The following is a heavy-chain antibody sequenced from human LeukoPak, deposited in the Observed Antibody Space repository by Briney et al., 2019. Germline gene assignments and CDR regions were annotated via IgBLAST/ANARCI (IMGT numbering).Heavy chain of an antibody. D-gene: IGHD3-10*01. V-gene: IGHV4-4*07. CDR2: IYTSGST. CDR1: GGSISSYY. CDR3: ARELGELLSQRYNWFDP. Sequence: SETLSLTCTVSGGSISSYYWSWIRQPAGKGLEWIGRIYTSGSTNYNPSLKSRVTMSVDTSKNQFSLKLSSVTAADTAVYYCARELGELLSQRYNWFDPWGQGTLVTVSP. J-gene: IGHJ5*02.